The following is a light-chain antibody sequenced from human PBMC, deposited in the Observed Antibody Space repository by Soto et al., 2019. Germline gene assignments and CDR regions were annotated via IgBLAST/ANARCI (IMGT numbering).Light chain of an antibody. J-gene: IGKJ1*01. CDR1: QSIGTW. V-gene: IGKV1-5*03. CDR2: QAS. CDR3: QQYSTYLWT. Sequence: DIQMTQSPSTLSASVGDRVTMTCRASQSIGTWLAWYQQKPGKAPRLLMYQASSLKSGVPSRFSGSGSETDFTLTITSLQPDDTATYFCQQYSTYLWTFGQGTKWIS.